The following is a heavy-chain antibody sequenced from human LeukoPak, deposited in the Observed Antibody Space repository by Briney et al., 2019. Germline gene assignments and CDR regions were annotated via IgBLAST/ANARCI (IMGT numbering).Heavy chain of an antibody. CDR1: GGSISSYY. V-gene: IGHV4-59*12. J-gene: IGHJ6*02. CDR2: IYYSGST. CDR3: ARAGVGSHYYYYYGMDV. Sequence: SETLSLTCTVSGGSISSYYWSWIRQPPGKGLEWIGYIYYSGSTNYNPSLKSRVTISVDTSKNQFSLKLSSVTAADTAVYYCARAGVGSHYYYYYGMDVWGQGTTVTVSS.